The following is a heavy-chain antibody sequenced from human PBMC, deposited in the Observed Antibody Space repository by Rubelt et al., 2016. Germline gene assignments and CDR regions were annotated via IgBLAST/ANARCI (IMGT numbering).Heavy chain of an antibody. V-gene: IGHV3-33*01. CDR2: IWYDGSNK. CDR3: TTGPIPVPGDY. D-gene: IGHD3-10*01. CDR1: GFTFSSYG. Sequence: GFTFSSYGMHWVRQAPGKGLEWVAVIWYDGSNKYYADSVKGRFTISRDNSKNTLYLQMNSLKTEDTAVYYCTTGPIPVPGDYWGQGTLVTVSS. J-gene: IGHJ4*02.